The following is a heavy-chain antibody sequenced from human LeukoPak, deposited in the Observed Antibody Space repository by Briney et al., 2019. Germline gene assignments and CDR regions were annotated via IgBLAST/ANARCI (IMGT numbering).Heavy chain of an antibody. J-gene: IGHJ4*02. CDR1: GFTFSSYS. V-gene: IGHV3-48*01. Sequence: GGSLRLSCAASGFTFSSYSMNWVRQAPGKGLEWVSYISSSTTTTIYYADSVKGRFTISRDNAKNSLYLQINSLRAEDTAVFYCARSRSGSYFAYWGQVALPTVSS. CDR3: ARSRSGSYFAY. D-gene: IGHD1-26*01. CDR2: ISSSTTTTI.